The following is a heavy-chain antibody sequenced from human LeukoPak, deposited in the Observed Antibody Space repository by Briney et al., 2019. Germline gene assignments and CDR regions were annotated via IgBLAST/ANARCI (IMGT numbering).Heavy chain of an antibody. D-gene: IGHD3-22*01. Sequence: GASVEVSSMASGYTFTMYYMHWVRQAPGQGLEWMGIINPSGGSTSYVQKFQGRVTMTRDMSTSTLYMQLSSLKYEDTAVYYCARVAHHRYYYDRSAFRYYFDCRGQGSQGTVSA. CDR2: INPSGGST. J-gene: IGHJ4*02. CDR3: ARVAHHRYYYDRSAFRYYFDC. V-gene: IGHV1-46*01. CDR1: GYTFTMYY.